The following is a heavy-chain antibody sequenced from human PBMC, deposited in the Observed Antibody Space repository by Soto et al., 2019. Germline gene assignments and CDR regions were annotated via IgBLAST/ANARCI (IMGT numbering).Heavy chain of an antibody. Sequence: PGGSLRLSCAASGFTFSSYWMHWVRQAPGKVLVWVSRINSDGSSTSYADSVKGRFTISRDNAKNTLYLQMNSLRADDTAVYYCARPPGSGYYHHFDYWGQGTLVTVSS. CDR3: ARPPGSGYYHHFDY. D-gene: IGHD3-22*01. J-gene: IGHJ4*02. CDR1: GFTFSSYW. V-gene: IGHV3-74*01. CDR2: INSDGSST.